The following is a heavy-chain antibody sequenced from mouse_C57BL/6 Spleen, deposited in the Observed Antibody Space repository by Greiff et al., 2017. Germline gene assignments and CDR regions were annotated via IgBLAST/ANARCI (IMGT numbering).Heavy chain of an antibody. CDR1: GYTFTSYW. J-gene: IGHJ4*01. V-gene: IGHV1-69*01. CDR2: IDPSDSYT. Sequence: QVQLQQPGAELVMPGASVKLSCKASGYTFTSYWMHWVKRRPGQGLEWIGEIDPSDSYTNYNQKFKGKSTLTVDKSSSTAYMQLSSLTPEDSAVYYCARGRDDYYAMDYWGQGTSVTVSS. CDR3: ARGRDDYYAMDY.